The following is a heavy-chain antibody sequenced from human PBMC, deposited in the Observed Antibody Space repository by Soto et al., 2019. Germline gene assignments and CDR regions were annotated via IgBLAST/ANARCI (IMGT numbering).Heavy chain of an antibody. CDR1: GGSFSGYY. V-gene: IGHV4-34*01. Sequence: PSETLSLTCAVYGGSFSGYYWSWIRQPPGKGLEWIGEINHSGSTNYNPSLKSRVTISVDTSKNQFSLKLSSVTAADTAVYYCARGSGSRYAFDIWGQGTMVT. D-gene: IGHD3-10*01. CDR2: INHSGST. CDR3: ARGSGSRYAFDI. J-gene: IGHJ3*02.